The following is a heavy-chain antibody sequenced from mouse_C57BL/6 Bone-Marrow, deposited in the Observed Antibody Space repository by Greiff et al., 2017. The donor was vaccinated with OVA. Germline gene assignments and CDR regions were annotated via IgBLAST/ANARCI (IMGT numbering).Heavy chain of an antibody. CDR1: GYTFTNYW. D-gene: IGHD2-4*01. V-gene: IGHV1-81*01. CDR3: ARYLYYDYPWFAY. Sequence: QVQLQQSGAELVRPGTSVKMSCKASGYTFTNYWIGWAKQRTGQGLEWIGEIYPRSGNTYYNEKFKGKATLTADKSSSTAYMELRSLTSEDSAVYFCARYLYYDYPWFAYWGQGTLVTVSA. CDR2: IYPRSGNT. J-gene: IGHJ3*01.